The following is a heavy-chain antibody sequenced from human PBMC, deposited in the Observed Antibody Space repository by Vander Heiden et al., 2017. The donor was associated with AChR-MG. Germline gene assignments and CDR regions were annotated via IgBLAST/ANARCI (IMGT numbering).Heavy chain of an antibody. CDR1: GFTFSSYA. Sequence: EVQLLESGGGLVQPGGSLRLSCAASGFTFSSYAMSWVRPAPGKGLEWVSDVGTVVNTYYVDSVKGRFTISRDNSNNMLYLQMNSLRAEDTAIYYCAKHRGPVNGPIDVWGKGTTVTVSS. D-gene: IGHD3-3*01. V-gene: IGHV3-23*01. J-gene: IGHJ6*04. CDR3: AKHRGPVNGPIDV. CDR2: VGTVVNT.